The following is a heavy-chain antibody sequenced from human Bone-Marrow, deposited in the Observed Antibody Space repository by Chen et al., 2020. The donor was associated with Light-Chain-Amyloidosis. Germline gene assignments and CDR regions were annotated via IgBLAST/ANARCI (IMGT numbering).Heavy chain of an antibody. CDR3: ARRRDGYNFDY. CDR2: IYPDDSDA. V-gene: IGHV5-51*01. J-gene: IGHJ4*02. CDR1: GYTFPNYW. Sequence: EVQLEQSGPEVKKPGESLKISCKGSGYTFPNYWIGWVRQMPGKGLEWMGAIYPDDSDARYRPSFEGQVTISADKSSTTAYLQWRSLKASDTAMYYCARRRDGYNFDYWGQGTLVTVSS. D-gene: IGHD5-12*01.